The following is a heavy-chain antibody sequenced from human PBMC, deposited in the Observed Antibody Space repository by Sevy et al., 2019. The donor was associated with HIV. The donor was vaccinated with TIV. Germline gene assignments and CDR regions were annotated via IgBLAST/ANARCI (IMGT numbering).Heavy chain of an antibody. CDR2: IFNDGKTK. D-gene: IGHD2-15*01. J-gene: IGHJ6*02. Sequence: GGSLRLSCKASGFIFSRYGVHWVRQAPGKGLEWVASIFNDGKTKYYGDPVKGRFTISRDDSKNTLYLQMDSLRAEDTAVYYCAKGFCSGATCPRDYYYYGMDVWGQGTTVTVSS. CDR1: GFIFSRYG. V-gene: IGHV3-30*02. CDR3: AKGFCSGATCPRDYYYYGMDV.